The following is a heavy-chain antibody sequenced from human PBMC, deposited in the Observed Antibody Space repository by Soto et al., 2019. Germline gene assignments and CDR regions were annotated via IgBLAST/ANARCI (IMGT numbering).Heavy chain of an antibody. Sequence: QVQLQESGPGLVKPSQTLSLTCTVSGGSISSGDYYWSWIRQPPGKGLEWIGYIYYSGSTYYNPSLKSRVTISVETSKNQFSLKLSSVTAADTAVYYCARDPWGSGCNFDYWGQGTLVTVSS. CDR2: IYYSGST. CDR3: ARDPWGSGCNFDY. D-gene: IGHD6-19*01. V-gene: IGHV4-30-4*01. CDR1: GGSISSGDYY. J-gene: IGHJ4*02.